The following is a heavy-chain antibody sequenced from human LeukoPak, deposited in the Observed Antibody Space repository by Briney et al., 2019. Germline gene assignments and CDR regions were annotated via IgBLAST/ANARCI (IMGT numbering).Heavy chain of an antibody. D-gene: IGHD6-6*01. CDR1: GFTFSSYS. Sequence: GGSLRLSCAASGFTFSSYSMNWVRQAPGKGLEWVSSISSSSSYIYYADSVKGRFTISRDNAKNSLYLQMNSLRAEDTAVYYCARGAVGYSSSVCYFDYWGQGTLVTVSS. J-gene: IGHJ4*02. CDR3: ARGAVGYSSSVCYFDY. CDR2: ISSSSSYI. V-gene: IGHV3-21*01.